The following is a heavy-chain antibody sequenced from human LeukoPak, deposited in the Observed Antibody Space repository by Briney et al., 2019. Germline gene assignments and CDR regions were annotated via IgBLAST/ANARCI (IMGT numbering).Heavy chain of an antibody. CDR2: ISSNSNYI. Sequence: GGSLRLSCAASAFTFSSYSMNWVRQAPGKGLEWVSSISSNSNYIYYADSVKGRFTISRDNAKNSLYLQMNSLRAEDTAVYYCARRAGAYSHPYDYWGQGTLVTVSS. CDR1: AFTFSSYS. J-gene: IGHJ4*02. CDR3: ARRAGAYSHPYDY. V-gene: IGHV3-21*01. D-gene: IGHD4/OR15-4a*01.